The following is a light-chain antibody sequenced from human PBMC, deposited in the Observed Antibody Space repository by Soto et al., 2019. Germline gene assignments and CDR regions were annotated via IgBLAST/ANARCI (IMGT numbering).Light chain of an antibody. Sequence: SVLTQPASVSGSLGQSITISCTGTSSDVGGYNYVSWYQQHPGKAPKVIIYEVSNRPSGVSNRFSGSKSGNTASLTISGLQPEDEADYYCSSYTSISTYVFGTGTKVTVL. V-gene: IGLV2-14*01. CDR3: SSYTSISTYV. J-gene: IGLJ1*01. CDR1: SSDVGGYNY. CDR2: EVS.